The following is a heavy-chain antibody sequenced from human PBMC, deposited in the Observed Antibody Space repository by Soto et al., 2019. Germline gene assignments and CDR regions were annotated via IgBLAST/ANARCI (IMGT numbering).Heavy chain of an antibody. V-gene: IGHV4-34*01. J-gene: IGHJ5*02. D-gene: IGHD4-17*01. CDR1: GGSFSTYY. Sequence: QVQLQQWGAGLLKPSETLSLTCAVYGGSFSTYYWNWIRQPPGKGLEWIGEINHSGSTNYNPSLKSRVTISVDTSKNQFSLKLNSVTAADTAVYYCARCPRGDYDWLDPWGKGTLVTVSS. CDR2: INHSGST. CDR3: ARCPRGDYDWLDP.